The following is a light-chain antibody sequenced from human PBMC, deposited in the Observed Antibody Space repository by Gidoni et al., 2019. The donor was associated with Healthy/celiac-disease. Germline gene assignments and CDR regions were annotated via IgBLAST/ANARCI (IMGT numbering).Light chain of an antibody. J-gene: IGLJ2*01. V-gene: IGLV1-47*01. Sequence: QSVLTQPPSASGTPGQRVTISCSGSSSNIGSNYGYWYQQLPGTAPKLLIYRNNQRPSGVPDRFSGSKSGTSASLAISGLRSEDEADYYCAAWDDSLSGPGVFGGGTKLTVL. CDR3: AAWDDSLSGPGV. CDR1: SSNIGSNY. CDR2: RNN.